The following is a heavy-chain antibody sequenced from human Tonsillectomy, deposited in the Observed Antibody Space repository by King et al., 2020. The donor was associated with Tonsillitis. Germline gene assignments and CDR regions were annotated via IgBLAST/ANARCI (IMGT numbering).Heavy chain of an antibody. D-gene: IGHD6-19*01. CDR2: IYSGDST. J-gene: IGHJ6*02. V-gene: IGHV3-66*01. Sequence: VQLVESGGGLVQPGGSLRLSCAASGFTVSSNYMTWVRQAPGKGLEWVSVIYSGDSTYYADSVKDRFTISRDNSKNTLYLQMNSLRGEDTAVYYCALAASWLVHYGMDVWGQGITVTVSS. CDR3: ALAASWLVHYGMDV. CDR1: GFTVSSNY.